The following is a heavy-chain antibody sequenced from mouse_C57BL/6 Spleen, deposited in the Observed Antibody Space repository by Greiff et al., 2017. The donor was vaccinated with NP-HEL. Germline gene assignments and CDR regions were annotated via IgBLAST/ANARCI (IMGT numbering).Heavy chain of an antibody. CDR2: IYPGSGST. V-gene: IGHV1-55*01. CDR3: ARRDYYGRTHGYFDV. CDR1: GYTFTSYW. Sequence: QVQLQQSGAELVKPGASVKMSCKASGYTFTSYWITWVKQRPGQGLEWIGDIYPGSGSTNYNEKFKSKATLTVDTSSSTAYMQLSSLTSEDSAVYYCARRDYYGRTHGYFDVWGTGTTVTVSS. J-gene: IGHJ1*03. D-gene: IGHD1-1*01.